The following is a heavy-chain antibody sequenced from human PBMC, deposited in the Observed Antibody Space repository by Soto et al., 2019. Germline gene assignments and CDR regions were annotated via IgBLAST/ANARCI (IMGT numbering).Heavy chain of an antibody. CDR2: MNPNSGNT. CDR3: ARDNRYNWNDEGWFDP. V-gene: IGHV1-8*01. J-gene: IGHJ5*02. Sequence: QVQLVQSGAEVKKPGASVKVSCKASGYSFSDYDINWVRQATGQGPEWMGWMNPNSGNTGYAQKFQGRLTMTRNTSINTAYMELSSLGSEDTAVYYCARDNRYNWNDEGWFDPWGQGTLVTVSS. D-gene: IGHD1-20*01. CDR1: GYSFSDYD.